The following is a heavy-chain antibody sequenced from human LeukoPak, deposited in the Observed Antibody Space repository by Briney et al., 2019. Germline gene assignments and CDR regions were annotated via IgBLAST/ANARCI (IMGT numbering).Heavy chain of an antibody. D-gene: IGHD6-13*01. CDR1: GYTFNSYG. CDR2: ISAYNGNT. J-gene: IGHJ4*02. V-gene: IGHV1-18*01. CDR3: ARSSIIAAAGPYYFDY. Sequence: ASVKVSCKASGYTFNSYGISWVRQAPGQGLEWMGWISAYNGNTNYAQKFQGRVTMTTDTSTSTAYMELSSLRSEDTAVYYCARSSIIAAAGPYYFDYWGQGTLVTVSS.